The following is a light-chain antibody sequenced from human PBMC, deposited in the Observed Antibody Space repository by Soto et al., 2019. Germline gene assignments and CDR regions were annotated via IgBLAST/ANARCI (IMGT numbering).Light chain of an antibody. CDR1: QSISSW. Sequence: DIPMTQSPSTLSASVGARVTITCRASQSISSWLAWYQQKPGKAPKLLIYKASSLESGVPSRFSGSGSGTEFTLTISSLQPDDFATYYCQQYNSPLFGQGTKVEIK. CDR2: KAS. J-gene: IGKJ1*01. CDR3: QQYNSPL. V-gene: IGKV1-5*03.